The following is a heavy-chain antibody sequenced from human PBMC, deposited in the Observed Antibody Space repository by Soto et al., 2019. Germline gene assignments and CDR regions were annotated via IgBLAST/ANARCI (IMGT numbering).Heavy chain of an antibody. V-gene: IGHV4-34*01. CDR2: INHTGGT. Sequence: SETLSLTCAVYGGSVNGYYWNWIRQPPGKGLEWIGEINHTGGTHYNPSLKSRVTMSVDTSKNQFSLRLSSVTAADTAIYYCAARITVFGLLIPPFDPWGRGTQVTVSS. D-gene: IGHD3-3*01. CDR3: AARITVFGLLIPPFDP. CDR1: GGSVNGYY. J-gene: IGHJ5*02.